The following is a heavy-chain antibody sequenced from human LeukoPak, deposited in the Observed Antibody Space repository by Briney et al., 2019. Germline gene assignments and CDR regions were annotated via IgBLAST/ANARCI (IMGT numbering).Heavy chain of an antibody. D-gene: IGHD3-10*01. CDR3: ARSMSYYGAGSYYSHYYMDV. J-gene: IGHJ6*03. CDR1: GFTFSSYG. Sequence: GGSLRLSCAASGFTFSSYGMHWVRQAPGKGLEWVSVLYSSGSTYYTDSVKGRFTISRDNSKNTLYLQMNSLRVEDTAVYYCARSMSYYGAGSYYSHYYMDVWGKGTTVTISS. V-gene: IGHV3-66*01. CDR2: LYSSGST.